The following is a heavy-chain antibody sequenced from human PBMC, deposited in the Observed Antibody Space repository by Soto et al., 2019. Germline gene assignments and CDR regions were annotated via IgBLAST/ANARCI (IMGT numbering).Heavy chain of an antibody. D-gene: IGHD3-10*01. CDR2: INPSGGST. J-gene: IGHJ4*02. CDR1: GYTFTSYY. V-gene: IGHV1-46*01. Sequence: ASVKVSCKASGYTFTSYYMHWVRQAPGQGLEWMGIINPSGGSTSYAQKFQGRVTMTRDTSTSTVYMELSSPRSEDTAVYYCARVGRIGDFDYWGQGTLVTVSS. CDR3: ARVGRIGDFDY.